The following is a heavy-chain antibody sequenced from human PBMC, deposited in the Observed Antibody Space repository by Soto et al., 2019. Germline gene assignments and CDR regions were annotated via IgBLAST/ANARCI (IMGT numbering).Heavy chain of an antibody. J-gene: IGHJ4*02. CDR2: LSDSGGSI. CDR1: GFTFNRHA. CDR3: AKVSSAWYAGFFDL. V-gene: IGHV3-23*01. D-gene: IGHD2-8*01. Sequence: ESLKISCAASGFTFNRHAMTWARQAPGKGLEWVSGLSDSGGSIYYADSVKGRFTISRDNSMNTLYLQMNTLRAEDTAVYYCAKVSSAWYAGFFDLWGQGTLVTVSS.